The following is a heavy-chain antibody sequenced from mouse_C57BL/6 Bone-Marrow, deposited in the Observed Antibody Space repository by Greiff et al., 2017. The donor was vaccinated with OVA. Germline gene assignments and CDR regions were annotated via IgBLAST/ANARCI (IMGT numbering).Heavy chain of an antibody. CDR2: IDPSDSYT. V-gene: IGHV1-69*01. Sequence: QVQLQQPGAELVMPGASVKLSCKASGYTFTSYWMHWVKQRPGQGLEWIGEIDPSDSYTNYNQKFKGKAPLTVDKSSSTAYMQRSSLTAEDAAVYDCARESYYGSSYFYWYFDVWGTGTTVTVSS. CDR3: ARESYYGSSYFYWYFDV. J-gene: IGHJ1*03. CDR1: GYTFTSYW. D-gene: IGHD1-1*01.